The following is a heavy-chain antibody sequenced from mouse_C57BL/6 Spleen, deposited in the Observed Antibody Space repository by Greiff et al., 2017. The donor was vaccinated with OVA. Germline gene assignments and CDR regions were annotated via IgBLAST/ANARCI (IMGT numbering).Heavy chain of an antibody. V-gene: IGHV1-15*01. CDR1: GYTFTDYE. J-gene: IGHJ3*01. D-gene: IGHD3-1*01. CDR2: IDPETGGT. Sequence: VQLQHSGAELVRPGASVTLSCKASGYTFTDYEMHWVKQTPVHGLEWIGAIDPETGGTAYNQKFKGKAILTADKSSSTAYMELRSLTSEDSAVYYCTHSPKFAYWGQGTLVTVSA. CDR3: THSPKFAY.